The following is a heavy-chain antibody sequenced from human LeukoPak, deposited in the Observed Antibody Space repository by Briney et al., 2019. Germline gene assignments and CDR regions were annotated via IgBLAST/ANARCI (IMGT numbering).Heavy chain of an antibody. D-gene: IGHD2-2*01. CDR3: ARESEIVPAAMGYYYGMDV. Sequence: SVKVSCKASVGTFTSNAISWERQAPGQAPEWRGRSIPILGIANYAQKFQGRVTITADKSTSTAYMELSSLRSEDTAVYYCARESEIVPAAMGYYYGMDVWGQGTTVTVS. J-gene: IGHJ6*02. V-gene: IGHV1-69*04. CDR2: SIPILGIA. CDR1: VGTFTSNA.